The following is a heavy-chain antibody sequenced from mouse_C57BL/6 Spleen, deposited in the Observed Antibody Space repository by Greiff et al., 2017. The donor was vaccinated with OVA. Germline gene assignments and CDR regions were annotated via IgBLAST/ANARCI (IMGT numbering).Heavy chain of an antibody. J-gene: IGHJ2*01. CDR2: IRNKANGYTT. V-gene: IGHV7-3*01. CDR1: GFTFTDYY. Sequence: EVQRVESGGGLVQPGGSLSLSCAASGFTFTDYYMSWVRQPPGKALEWLGFIRNKANGYTTEYSASVKGRFTISRDTSQSILYLQMNALRAEDSATYYCARYNYYGSSYYFDYWGQGTTLTVSS. D-gene: IGHD1-1*01. CDR3: ARYNYYGSSYYFDY.